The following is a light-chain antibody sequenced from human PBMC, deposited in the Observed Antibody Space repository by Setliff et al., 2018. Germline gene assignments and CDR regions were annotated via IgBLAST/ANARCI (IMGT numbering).Light chain of an antibody. CDR2: ANS. V-gene: IGLV1-40*01. Sequence: QSVLTQPRSVSGAPGQRVTISCTGSSSNIGARYDVHWYQQLPGTAPKLLIYANSNRPSGVPDRFSGSKSGTSASLAITGLQAEDEADYYCQSYDTSLSGVVFGGGTKGTVL. CDR3: QSYDTSLSGVV. CDR1: SSNIGARYD. J-gene: IGLJ2*01.